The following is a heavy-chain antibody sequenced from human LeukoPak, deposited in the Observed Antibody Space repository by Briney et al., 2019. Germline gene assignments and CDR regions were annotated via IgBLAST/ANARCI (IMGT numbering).Heavy chain of an antibody. Sequence: GGSLGLSCAASGFTFSSYGMHWVRQAPGKGLEWVAVISYDGSNKYYADSVKGRFTISRDNSKNTLYLQMNSLRAEDTAVYYCAKDLKSSYGDYYYYYGMDVWGQGTTVTVSS. J-gene: IGHJ6*02. CDR3: AKDLKSSYGDYYYYYGMDV. CDR1: GFTFSSYG. V-gene: IGHV3-30*18. D-gene: IGHD4-17*01. CDR2: ISYDGSNK.